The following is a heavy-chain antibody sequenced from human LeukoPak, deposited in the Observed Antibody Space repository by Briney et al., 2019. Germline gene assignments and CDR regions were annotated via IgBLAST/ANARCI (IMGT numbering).Heavy chain of an antibody. D-gene: IGHD4-23*01. CDR2: IKGDGSEK. J-gene: IGHJ4*02. CDR1: GFTFSSYW. CDR3: LRDYGGS. V-gene: IGHV3-7*04. Sequence: PGGSLRLSCAASGFTFSSYWMSWVRQAPGKGLEWVANIKGDGSEKNYVASVKGRFTISRDNAENSLHLQMYSLRAEDTAVYNCLRDYGGSWGQGTLVAVS.